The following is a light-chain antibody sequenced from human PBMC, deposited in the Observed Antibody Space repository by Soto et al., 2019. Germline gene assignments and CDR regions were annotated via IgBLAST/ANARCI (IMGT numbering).Light chain of an antibody. J-gene: IGLJ1*01. V-gene: IGLV1-40*01. CDR1: NSNIGAGYD. CDR2: LNS. Sequence: QSVLTQPPSVSGAPGQRVTISCTGSNSNIGAGYDVHWYQRLPGSAPKLLIYLNSNRPSGVPDRFSASKSGTSASLAITGLQADDEADYFCQSYDSGLSVYVFGSGTKGTVL. CDR3: QSYDSGLSVYV.